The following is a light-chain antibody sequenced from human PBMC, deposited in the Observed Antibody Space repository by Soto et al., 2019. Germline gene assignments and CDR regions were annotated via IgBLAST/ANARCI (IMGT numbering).Light chain of an antibody. CDR2: GNS. V-gene: IGLV1-40*01. CDR1: SSNIGAHYD. CDR3: AAWDETLNGLV. Sequence: QSVLTQPPSVSGAPGQRVTISCTGSSSNIGAHYDVHWYQQLPGTAPKLLIYGNSNRPSGVPDRFSGSKSGTSASLAITGLQAEDEADYYCAAWDETLNGLVFGGGTKLTVL. J-gene: IGLJ3*02.